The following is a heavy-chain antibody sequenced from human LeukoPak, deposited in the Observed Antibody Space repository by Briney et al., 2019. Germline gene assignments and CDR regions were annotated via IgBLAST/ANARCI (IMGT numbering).Heavy chain of an antibody. CDR2: IYDGGNT. J-gene: IGHJ3*02. V-gene: IGHV3-66*02. D-gene: IGHD2-8*01. Sequence: GGSLSLSCAGSGFTGSSNHRQWVRQAPEKGLECFSIIYDGGNTHFAASVKGRFTVSRANSNNTVYLQMNSLRTEDTAVYYCARDKGGMYGLDIWGQGKMVTVSS. CDR3: ARDKGGMYGLDI. CDR1: GFTGSSNH.